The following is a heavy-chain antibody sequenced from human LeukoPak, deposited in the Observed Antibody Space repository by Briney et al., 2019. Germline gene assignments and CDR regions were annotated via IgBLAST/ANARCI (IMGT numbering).Heavy chain of an antibody. V-gene: IGHV3-74*01. J-gene: IGHJ4*02. D-gene: IGHD1-26*01. CDR1: EFTFSTYW. CDR2: ISSDGRST. CDR3: ARSDGSYYGKFDS. Sequence: GGSLRLSCAASEFTFSTYWMHWVRQAPGKGLVWFSRISSDGRSTSYADSVKGRFTISRDNTKTTLYLQMNSLRAEDTAVYYCARSDGSYYGKFDSWGQGTLVTVSS.